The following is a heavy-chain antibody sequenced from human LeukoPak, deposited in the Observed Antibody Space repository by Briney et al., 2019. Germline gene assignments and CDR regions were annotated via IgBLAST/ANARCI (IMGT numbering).Heavy chain of an antibody. CDR1: GFTFSSYG. CDR3: AKDRAYYYDSSGYLDAFDI. D-gene: IGHD3-22*01. J-gene: IGHJ3*02. CDR2: IRYDGSNK. Sequence: PGGSLRLSCAASGFTFSSYGMHWVRQAPGKGLEWVAFIRYDGSNKYYADSVKGRFTISRDNSKNTLYLQMNSLRAEDTAVYYCAKDRAYYYDSSGYLDAFDIWGQGTMVTVSS. V-gene: IGHV3-30*02.